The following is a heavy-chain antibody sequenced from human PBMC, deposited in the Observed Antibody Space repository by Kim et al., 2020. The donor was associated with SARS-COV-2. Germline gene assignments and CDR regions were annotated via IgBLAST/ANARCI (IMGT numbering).Heavy chain of an antibody. Sequence: GGSLRLSCAASGFTFSSYWMSWVRQAPGKGLEWVANIKQDGSEKYYVDSVKGRFTISRDNAKNSLYLQMNSLRAEDTAVYYCARKNNQRITIFGVVLRLIHNWFDPWGQGTLVTVSS. CDR3: ARKNNQRITIFGVVLRLIHNWFDP. CDR1: GFTFSSYW. CDR2: IKQDGSEK. J-gene: IGHJ5*02. D-gene: IGHD3-3*01. V-gene: IGHV3-7*05.